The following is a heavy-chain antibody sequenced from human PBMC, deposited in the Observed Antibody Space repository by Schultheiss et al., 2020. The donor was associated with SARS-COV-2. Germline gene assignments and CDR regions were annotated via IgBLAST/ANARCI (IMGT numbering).Heavy chain of an antibody. CDR3: ARNRWVAGRILAQSNWFDP. Sequence: ASVKVSCKASGYTFTSYGISWVRQAPGQGLEWMGWISAYNGNTNYAQKLQGRVTMTTDTSTSTAYMELRSLRSDDTAVYYCARNRWVAGRILAQSNWFDPWGQGTLVTVSS. V-gene: IGHV1-18*04. J-gene: IGHJ5*02. CDR1: GYTFTSYG. CDR2: ISAYNGNT. D-gene: IGHD6-19*01.